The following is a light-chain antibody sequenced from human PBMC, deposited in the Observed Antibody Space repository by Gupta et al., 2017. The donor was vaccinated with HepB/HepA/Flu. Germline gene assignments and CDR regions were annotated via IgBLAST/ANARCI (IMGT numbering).Light chain of an antibody. V-gene: IGLV1-40*01. CDR2: GNS. CDR3: QSYDSSLSGYVV. Sequence: QPVLTQPPSLSAAPGSRATISCTGSSSNIGAGYDVHWYEQLPGTAPELLIYGNSNRPSGVPDRFSGSKSGTSASLAITGLQAEDEADYYCQSYDSSLSGYVVFGGGTKLTVL. CDR1: SSNIGAGYD. J-gene: IGLJ2*01.